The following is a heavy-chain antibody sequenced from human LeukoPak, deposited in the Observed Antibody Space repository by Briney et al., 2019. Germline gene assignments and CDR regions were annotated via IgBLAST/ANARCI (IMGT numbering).Heavy chain of an antibody. V-gene: IGHV3-9*01. Sequence: GRSLRLSCVASGFTFGDYAMHWVRQAPGKGLEWVSGIGWNSGSIGYADSVKGRFTISRDNAKNSLYLQMNSLRAEDAALYYCASGGIYYGAAFDFWGQGSLVTVSA. CDR2: IGWNSGSI. J-gene: IGHJ4*02. CDR1: GFTFGDYA. CDR3: ASGGIYYGAAFDF. D-gene: IGHD1-26*01.